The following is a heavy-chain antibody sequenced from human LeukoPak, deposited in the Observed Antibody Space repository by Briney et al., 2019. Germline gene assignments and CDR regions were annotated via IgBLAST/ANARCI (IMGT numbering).Heavy chain of an antibody. Sequence: SQTLSLTCAISGDSVSSNSAAWNWIRQSPSRGLEWLGRTYYRSKWYNDYAVSVKGRITINPDTSKNQFSLQLNSVTPEDTAVYYCARWGTYCSGGSCYPTAFDYWGQGTLVTVSS. CDR2: TYYRSKWYN. V-gene: IGHV6-1*01. CDR1: GDSVSSNSAA. CDR3: ARWGTYCSGGSCYPTAFDY. D-gene: IGHD2-15*01. J-gene: IGHJ4*02.